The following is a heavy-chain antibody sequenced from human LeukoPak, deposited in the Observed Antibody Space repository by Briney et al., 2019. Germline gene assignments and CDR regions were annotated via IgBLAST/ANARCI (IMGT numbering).Heavy chain of an antibody. Sequence: SETLSLTCTVSGGSISSSSYYWVWIRQPPGKGLEWVGSIYYSGSIYYNASLKSRVTISLDTSKNQFSLKLSSVTAADTAVYYCARGGKAAVRFDLWGRGTLVTVSS. D-gene: IGHD2-15*01. V-gene: IGHV4-39*01. CDR2: IYYSGSI. CDR1: GGSISSSSYY. CDR3: ARGGKAAVRFDL. J-gene: IGHJ2*01.